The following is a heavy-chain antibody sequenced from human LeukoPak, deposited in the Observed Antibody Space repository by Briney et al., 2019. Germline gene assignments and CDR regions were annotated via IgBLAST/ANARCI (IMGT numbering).Heavy chain of an antibody. Sequence: TSETLSLTCAVYGGSFSGYYWSWIRQPPGKGLEWIGEINHSGSTNYNPSLKSRVTISVDTSKNQFSLKLSSVTAADTAVYYCARGGLWFGELSGEDYYYGMDVWGQGTTVTVSS. CDR3: ARGGLWFGELSGEDYYYGMDV. CDR1: GGSFSGYY. J-gene: IGHJ6*02. D-gene: IGHD3-10*01. CDR2: INHSGST. V-gene: IGHV4-34*01.